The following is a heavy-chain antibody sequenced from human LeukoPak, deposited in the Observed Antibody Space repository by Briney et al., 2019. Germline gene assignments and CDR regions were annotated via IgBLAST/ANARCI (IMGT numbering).Heavy chain of an antibody. D-gene: IGHD3-10*01. CDR1: GFTFSDHY. V-gene: IGHV3-72*01. Sequence: TGGSLRLSCAASGFTFSDHYMDWVRQAPGKGLEWVGRSRNTANSGSTEYAAAVKGRFSISRDASKNSLYLQMNSLKTEDTAVYYCTRLHFYGSTSRYYWGQGTRVTVSS. CDR3: TRLHFYGSTSRYY. CDR2: SRNTANSGST. J-gene: IGHJ4*02.